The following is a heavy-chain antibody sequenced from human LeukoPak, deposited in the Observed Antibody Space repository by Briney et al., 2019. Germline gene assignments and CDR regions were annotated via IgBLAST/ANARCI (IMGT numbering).Heavy chain of an antibody. V-gene: IGHV3-73*01. J-gene: IGHJ4*02. D-gene: IGHD6-13*01. CDR1: GFTFSGSA. CDR3: TNGRSSEPHSSSTSY. Sequence: GGSLRLSCAASGFTFSGSAMHWVRQASGKGLEWVGRIRSKANSYATAYAASVKGRFTISRDDSKHPAYLQMHSLKTEATAVYYCTNGRSSEPHSSSTSYWGPGTLVTVSS. CDR2: IRSKANSYAT.